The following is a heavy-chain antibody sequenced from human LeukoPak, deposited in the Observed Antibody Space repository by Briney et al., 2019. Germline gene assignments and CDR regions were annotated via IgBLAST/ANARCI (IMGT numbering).Heavy chain of an antibody. CDR2: ISWNSGSI. CDR3: AKDSAYDFWSGYYTGQHPTNWFDP. CDR1: GFTFDDYA. Sequence: GRSLRLSCAASGFTFDDYAMHWVRQAPGKGLEWVSGISWNSGSIGYADSVKGRFTISRDNAKNSLYLQMNSLRAEDTALYYCAKDSAYDFWSGYYTGQHPTNWFDPWGQGTLVTVSS. J-gene: IGHJ5*02. D-gene: IGHD3-3*01. V-gene: IGHV3-9*01.